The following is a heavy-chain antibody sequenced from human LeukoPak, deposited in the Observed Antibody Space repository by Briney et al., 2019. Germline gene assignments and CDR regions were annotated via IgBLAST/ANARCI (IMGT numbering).Heavy chain of an antibody. CDR1: RFTFSNYW. V-gene: IGHV3-74*01. J-gene: IGHJ3*02. D-gene: IGHD5-18*01. CDR2: IYIDGTGT. CDR3: ARAPPSSGYSYHFDI. Sequence: GGSLRLSCAASRFTFSNYWMHWVRQAPGKGLVWVSRIYIDGTGTFYADSVKGRFTISRDNAKNTLYLQMNSLRVEDTAVYYCARAPPSSGYSYHFDIWGQGTMVTVSS.